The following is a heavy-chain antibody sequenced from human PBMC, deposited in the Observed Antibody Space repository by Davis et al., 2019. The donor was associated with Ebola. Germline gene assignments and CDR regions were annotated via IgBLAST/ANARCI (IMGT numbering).Heavy chain of an antibody. D-gene: IGHD6-19*01. Sequence: KVSCKGSGYSFTSYWIGWVRQMPGKGLEWMGIIYPGDSDTRYSPSFQGQVTISADKSISTAYLQWSSLKASDTAMYYCARQVPGIAVAGTWFDYWGQGTLVTVSS. CDR2: IYPGDSDT. CDR1: GYSFTSYW. V-gene: IGHV5-51*01. CDR3: ARQVPGIAVAGTWFDY. J-gene: IGHJ4*02.